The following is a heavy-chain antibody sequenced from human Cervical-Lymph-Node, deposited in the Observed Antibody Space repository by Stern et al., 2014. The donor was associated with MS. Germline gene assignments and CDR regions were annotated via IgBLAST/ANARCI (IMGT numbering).Heavy chain of an antibody. Sequence: EVQLVEPGGGLVKPGGSLRLSCAASGFTFSNAWMSWVRQAPGKGLEWVGRIKSKTDGGTTDYAAPVKGRFTISRDDSKNTLYLQMNSLKTEDTAVYYCTTDYGDYPYYFDYWGQGTLVTVSS. CDR2: IKSKTDGGTT. D-gene: IGHD4-17*01. CDR3: TTDYGDYPYYFDY. V-gene: IGHV3-15*01. J-gene: IGHJ4*02. CDR1: GFTFSNAW.